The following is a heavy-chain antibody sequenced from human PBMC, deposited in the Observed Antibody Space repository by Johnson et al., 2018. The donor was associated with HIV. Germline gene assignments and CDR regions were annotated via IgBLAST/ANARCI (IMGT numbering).Heavy chain of an antibody. CDR3: ARGLIIQLWLQAAFDI. CDR2: IYSGGST. D-gene: IGHD5-18*01. V-gene: IGHV3-66*01. Sequence: VQLVESGGGLVQPGGSLRLSCVATAFTVSSNYMSWVRQAPGKGLEWVSAIYSGGSTYYADSVKGRFTISRDNSKNTLYLQMNSLRAEDTAVYYCARGLIIQLWLQAAFDIWGQGTMVTVSS. CDR1: AFTVSSNY. J-gene: IGHJ3*02.